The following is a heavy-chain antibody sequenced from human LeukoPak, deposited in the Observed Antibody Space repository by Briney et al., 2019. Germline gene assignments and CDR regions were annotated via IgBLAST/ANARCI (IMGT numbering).Heavy chain of an antibody. CDR1: GFTFSSYW. CDR2: IKQDGSEK. CDR3: ARVRLAAASD. D-gene: IGHD6-13*01. V-gene: IGHV3-7*01. J-gene: IGHJ4*02. Sequence: GGSLRLSCAASGFTFSSYWMSWVSQAPGKGLEWVVNIKQDGSEKYYVDSVKGRFAISRDNAKNSLYLQMNSLRAEDTAVYYCARVRLAAASDWGQGTLVTVSS.